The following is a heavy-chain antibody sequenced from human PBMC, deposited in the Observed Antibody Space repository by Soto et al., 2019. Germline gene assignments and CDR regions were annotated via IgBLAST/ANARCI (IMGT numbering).Heavy chain of an antibody. CDR1: GYTFTSYD. CDR3: ARGRLSRALYYYYMDV. J-gene: IGHJ6*03. Sequence: QVQLVQSEAEVKKPGASVKVSCKASGYTFTSYDINWVRQATGQGLEWMGWMNPNSGNTGYAQKFQGRVTMTRNTSISTAYMELSSLRSEDTAVYYCARGRLSRALYYYYMDVWCKGTTVTVSS. CDR2: MNPNSGNT. V-gene: IGHV1-8*01. D-gene: IGHD6-25*01.